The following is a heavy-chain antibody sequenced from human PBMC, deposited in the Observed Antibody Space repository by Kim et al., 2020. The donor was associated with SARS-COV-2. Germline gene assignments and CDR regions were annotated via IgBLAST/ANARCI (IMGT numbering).Heavy chain of an antibody. CDR3: ARHPRRSSSWTHDAFDI. J-gene: IGHJ3*02. D-gene: IGHD6-13*01. Sequence: LKSRVTISVDTSKKQFFLKLSSVTAADTAVYYCARHPRRSSSWTHDAFDIWGQGTMVTVSS. V-gene: IGHV4-39*01.